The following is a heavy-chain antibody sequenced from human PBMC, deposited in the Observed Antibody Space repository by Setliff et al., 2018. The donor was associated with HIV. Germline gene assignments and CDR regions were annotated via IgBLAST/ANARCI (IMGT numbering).Heavy chain of an antibody. Sequence: SVKVSCKASGGAFISHTFTWVRQAPGQGLEWMGRIIPILGIPNYAQNFQGRLTISADKSTRTAYLELSSLRSDDSAVYFCAKEQEIGSYLDPWGQGTRVTV. J-gene: IGHJ5*02. CDR2: IIPILGIP. CDR1: GGAFISHT. D-gene: IGHD2-2*02. V-gene: IGHV1-69*04. CDR3: AKEQEIGSYLDP.